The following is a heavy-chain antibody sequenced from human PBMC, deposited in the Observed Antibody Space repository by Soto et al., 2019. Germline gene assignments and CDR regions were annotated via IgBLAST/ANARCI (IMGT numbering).Heavy chain of an antibody. CDR2: ISGSGGST. D-gene: IGHD3-3*01. Sequence: GGSLRLSCAASGFTFSSYAMSWVRQAPGKGLEWVSAISGSGGSTYYADSVKGRFTISRDNSKNTLYLQMNSLRAEDTAVYYCAKRTRDFWSGYRDYWGQGTLVTVSS. J-gene: IGHJ4*02. CDR1: GFTFSSYA. CDR3: AKRTRDFWSGYRDY. V-gene: IGHV3-23*01.